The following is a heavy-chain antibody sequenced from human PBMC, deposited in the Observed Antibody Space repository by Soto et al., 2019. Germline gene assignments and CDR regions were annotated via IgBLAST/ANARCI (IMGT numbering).Heavy chain of an antibody. D-gene: IGHD1-26*01. Sequence: PGGSLRLSCAASGFTFSSYAMHWFRQAPGKGLEWVSFISSGGSNKDYADSVKGRFTISSDNAKNTLSLQMNNLRAEDTAVYYCANLAKNYYNYMDVWGKGTTVTVSS. V-gene: IGHV3-30-3*01. J-gene: IGHJ6*03. CDR2: ISSGGSNK. CDR1: GFTFSSYA. CDR3: ANLAKNYYNYMDV.